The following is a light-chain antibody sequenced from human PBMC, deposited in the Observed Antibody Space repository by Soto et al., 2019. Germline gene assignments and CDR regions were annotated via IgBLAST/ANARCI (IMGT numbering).Light chain of an antibody. Sequence: SVLTQSPCTLSLSPGERATLSCRASQSVSNNYLAWYQQKPGQAPRLLIYGASNRATGIPDRFSGSGSGTDFTLTISRLEPEDFAVYYCQQRNNWPSTFGQGTRLEIK. J-gene: IGKJ5*01. V-gene: IGKV3D-20*02. CDR3: QQRNNWPST. CDR2: GAS. CDR1: QSVSNNY.